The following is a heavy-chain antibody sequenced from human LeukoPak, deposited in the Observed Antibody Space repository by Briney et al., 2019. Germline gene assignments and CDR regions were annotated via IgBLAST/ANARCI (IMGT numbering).Heavy chain of an antibody. CDR1: GGSISSGDYY. CDR2: IYYSGST. CDR3: ARGRGLGATIMDY. D-gene: IGHD1-26*01. V-gene: IGHV4-30-4*01. Sequence: PSETLSLTCTVSGGSISSGDYYWSWIRQPPGKGLEWIGYIYYSGSTYYNPSLKSRVTISVDTSKNQFSLKLSSVTAADTAVYYCARGRGLGATIMDYWGRGTLVTVSS. J-gene: IGHJ4*02.